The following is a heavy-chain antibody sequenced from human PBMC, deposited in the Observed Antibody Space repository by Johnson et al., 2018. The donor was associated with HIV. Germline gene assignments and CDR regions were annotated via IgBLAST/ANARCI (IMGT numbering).Heavy chain of an antibody. D-gene: IGHD3-16*01. CDR2: ISYDGSNQ. J-gene: IGHJ3*02. V-gene: IGHV3-30*18. Sequence: VESGGGVVPPGRSLRVSCGASGFTFSSHDMHWVRQAPGKGLEWVAVISYDGSNQYCADSVKGRFTISRDNSNKTVYLQMNSLGPEDTAVYYCAKPPSMGADAFDIWGQGTMVTVSS. CDR3: AKPPSMGADAFDI. CDR1: GFTFSSHD.